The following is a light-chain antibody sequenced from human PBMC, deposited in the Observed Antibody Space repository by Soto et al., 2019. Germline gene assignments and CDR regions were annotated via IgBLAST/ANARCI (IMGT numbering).Light chain of an antibody. CDR3: MQALQTPRT. CDR2: DAS. Sequence: DIQMTQSPSSLSASVGDRVTITCQASQDIGDYLNWFQQRPGKAPRLLITDASTLKTGVPSRFSGSGSGTDFTLKISRVEAEDVGVYYCMQALQTPRTFGQGTKLEIK. J-gene: IGKJ2*02. V-gene: IGKV1-33*01. CDR1: QDIGDY.